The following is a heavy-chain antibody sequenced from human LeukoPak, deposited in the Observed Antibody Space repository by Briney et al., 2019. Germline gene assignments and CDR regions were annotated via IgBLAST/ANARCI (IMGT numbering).Heavy chain of an antibody. CDR1: GYTFTGYY. Sequence: SVKVSRKASGYTFTGYYMHGVRQPPGRGLEWIGWINPNSGDTSYAQKFQGRVTMTRDTSISTAYMELSTLRSDDTAVYYCARGPSHGAFDIWGQGTMVTVSS. D-gene: IGHD5-24*01. J-gene: IGHJ3*02. CDR3: ARGPSHGAFDI. CDR2: INPNSGDT. V-gene: IGHV1-2*02.